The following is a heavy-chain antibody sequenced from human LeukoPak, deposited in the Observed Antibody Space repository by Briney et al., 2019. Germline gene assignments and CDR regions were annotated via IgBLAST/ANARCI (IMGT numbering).Heavy chain of an antibody. CDR1: GGSISSGSYN. CDR3: ARDRIVGDGTFDY. J-gene: IGHJ4*02. D-gene: IGHD1-26*01. CDR2: IFYRGST. Sequence: SETLSLTCIVSGGSISSGSYNWAWIRQPPGKGLEWIGSIFYRGSTYYNPSLKSRVTISIDRSKNQFSLKLSSLTAADTALYYCARDRIVGDGTFDYWGQGTLVTVSS. V-gene: IGHV4-39*07.